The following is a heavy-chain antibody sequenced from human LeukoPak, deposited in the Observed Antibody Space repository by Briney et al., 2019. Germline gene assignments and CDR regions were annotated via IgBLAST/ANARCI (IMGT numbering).Heavy chain of an antibody. V-gene: IGHV1-18*01. CDR1: GYTFTSYG. CDR3: ERDGNYGDYYYYGMDV. CDR2: ISAYNGNT. J-gene: IGHJ6*02. D-gene: IGHD4-17*01. Sequence: GASVKVSCKASGYTFTSYGISWVRQAPGQGLEWMGWISAYNGNTNYAQKLQGRVTMTTDTSTSTAYMELRSLRSDDTAVYYCERDGNYGDYYYYGMDVWGQGTTVTVSS.